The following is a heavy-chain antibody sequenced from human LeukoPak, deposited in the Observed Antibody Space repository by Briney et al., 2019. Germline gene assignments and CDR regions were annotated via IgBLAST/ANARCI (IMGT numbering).Heavy chain of an antibody. J-gene: IGHJ5*02. CDR3: ARDGVSYYDIFTGYSPSDWFDP. CDR2: IYYSGST. Sequence: SETLSLTCTVSGGSISSSSYYWGWIRQPPGKGLEWIGSIYYSGSTYYNPSLKSRVTISVDTSKNQFSLKLSSVTAADTAVYYCARDGVSYYDIFTGYSPSDWFDPWGQGTLVTVSS. D-gene: IGHD3-9*01. V-gene: IGHV4-39*07. CDR1: GGSISSSSYY.